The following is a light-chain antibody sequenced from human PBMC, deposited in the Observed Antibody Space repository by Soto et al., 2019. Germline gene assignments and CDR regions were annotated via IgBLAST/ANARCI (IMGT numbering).Light chain of an antibody. CDR2: SAS. V-gene: IGKV3-20*01. Sequence: EIVLTQSPATLSLSPGERATLSGRDSQSVSSSYLAWYQQKPGQAPRLXIYSASTRATGIPDRFSGSGSGTEFTLTISRLEPEDFAVYYCQHYGTSTSTFGRGTKVDIK. CDR1: QSVSSSY. CDR3: QHYGTSTST. J-gene: IGKJ1*01.